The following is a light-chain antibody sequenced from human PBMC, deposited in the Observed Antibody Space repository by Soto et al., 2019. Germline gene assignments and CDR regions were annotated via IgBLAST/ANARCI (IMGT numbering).Light chain of an antibody. CDR3: MKNTPWPPRT. Sequence: DVVMTQSPLSLPVTLGQPASISCRSSHSLVYSDGNAYLNWFQQRPGQSPRRLIYKVSNRDSGVPDRLSGSGSGTDFTLKISRVEAEDVGVYYCMKNTPWPPRTFGQGTKVEIK. CDR2: KVS. V-gene: IGKV2-30*01. J-gene: IGKJ1*01. CDR1: HSLVYSDGNAY.